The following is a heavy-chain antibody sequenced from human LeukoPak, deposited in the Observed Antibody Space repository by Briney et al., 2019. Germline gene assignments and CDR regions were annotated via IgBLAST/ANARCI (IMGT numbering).Heavy chain of an antibody. V-gene: IGHV3-7*01. J-gene: IGHJ4*02. Sequence: AGSLRLSCAVSGFTFTSYWMSWVRQAPGKGLEWVANIKKDGSEKYYVDCVKGRFTISRDNAKNALYLQMNSLRAEDTAVYYCARDRGSADYWGQGTLVTVSS. CDR1: GFTFTSYW. D-gene: IGHD3-10*01. CDR2: IKKDGSEK. CDR3: ARDRGSADY.